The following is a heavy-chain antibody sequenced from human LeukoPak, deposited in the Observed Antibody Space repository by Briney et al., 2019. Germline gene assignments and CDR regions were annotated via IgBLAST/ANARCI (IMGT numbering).Heavy chain of an antibody. CDR3: AKDPNSYFFDY. CDR1: GFTFSSYA. V-gene: IGHV3-30*02. CDR2: IRYDGGNK. J-gene: IGHJ4*02. Sequence: GRSLRLSCAASGFTFSSYAMHWVRQAPGKGLEWVAFIRYDGGNKYYADSVKGRFTISRDISKNTLYLQMNSLKPEDTAVYYCAKDPNSYFFDYWGQGTLVTVSS.